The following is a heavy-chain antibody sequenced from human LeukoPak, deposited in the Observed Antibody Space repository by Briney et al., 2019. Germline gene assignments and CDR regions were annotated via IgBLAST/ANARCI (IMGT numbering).Heavy chain of an antibody. V-gene: IGHV3-7*01. Sequence: GGSLRLSCAASGFTFSSYWMTWVRQAPGKGLEWVAYIKQDGSEKHYVDSVKGRFTISRDNAKNSLYLQMNSLRAEDTAVYYCARGRSDPRYYGSGMDWFDPWGQGTLVTVSS. D-gene: IGHD3-10*01. J-gene: IGHJ5*02. CDR1: GFTFSSYW. CDR2: IKQDGSEK. CDR3: ARGRSDPRYYGSGMDWFDP.